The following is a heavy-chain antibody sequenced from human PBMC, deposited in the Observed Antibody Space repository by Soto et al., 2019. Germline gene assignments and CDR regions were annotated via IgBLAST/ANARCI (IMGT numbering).Heavy chain of an antibody. Sequence: EVQLVESGGGLVQPGGSLRLSCAASGFTFSSYAMHWVRQAPGKGLEYVSAISSNGGSTYYANSVKGRFTISRDNSKNTLYLQMGSLRAEDMAVYYCARAYKGGSSSSYFDYWGQGTLVTVSS. J-gene: IGHJ4*02. CDR2: ISSNGGST. CDR3: ARAYKGGSSSSYFDY. CDR1: GFTFSSYA. V-gene: IGHV3-64*01. D-gene: IGHD6-6*01.